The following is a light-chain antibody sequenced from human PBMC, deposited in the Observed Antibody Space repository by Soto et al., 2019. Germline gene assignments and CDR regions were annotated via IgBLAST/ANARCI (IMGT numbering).Light chain of an antibody. V-gene: IGLV3-21*04. CDR3: RVWDSSGDHRV. J-gene: IGLJ3*02. Sequence: SYELAQPPSVSVAPGKTARITCGGNNIGSKSVHWYQQKPGQAPVVVIYYDGDRPSGIPERFSGSNSGNTATLTISSVEAGEEADYYCRVWDSSGDHRVFGGGTKLTVL. CDR2: YDG. CDR1: NIGSKS.